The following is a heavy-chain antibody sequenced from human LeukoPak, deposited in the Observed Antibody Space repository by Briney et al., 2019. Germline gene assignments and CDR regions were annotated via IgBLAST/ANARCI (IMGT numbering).Heavy chain of an antibody. CDR2: IYYSGST. CDR3: ARGARIAGGIRSVDY. CDR1: GGSISNYY. D-gene: IGHD3-16*01. J-gene: IGHJ4*02. Sequence: PSETLSLTYTVSGGSISNYYWSWIRQPPGKGLEWIGYIYYSGSTNYNPSLKSRVTISVDTSKNQFSLKLSSVTAADTAVYYCARGARIAGGIRSVDYWGQGTLVTVSS. V-gene: IGHV4-59*01.